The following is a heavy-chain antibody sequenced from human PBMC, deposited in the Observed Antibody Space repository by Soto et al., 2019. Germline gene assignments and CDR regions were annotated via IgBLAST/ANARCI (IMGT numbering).Heavy chain of an antibody. Sequence: GGSLRLSCAASGFTFSSYSMNWVRQAPGKGLEWVSSISSSSSYIYYADSVKGRFTISRDNAKNSLYLQMNSLRAEDTAVYYCARVGGDCHYCFDYWGQGTLVTVSS. CDR1: GFTFSSYS. J-gene: IGHJ4*02. D-gene: IGHD2-21*02. CDR3: ARVGGDCHYCFDY. V-gene: IGHV3-21*01. CDR2: ISSSSSYI.